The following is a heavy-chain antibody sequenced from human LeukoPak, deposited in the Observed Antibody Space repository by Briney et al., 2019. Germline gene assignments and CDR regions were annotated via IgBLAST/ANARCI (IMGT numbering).Heavy chain of an antibody. CDR1: GYSISSGYY. J-gene: IGHJ6*03. CDR2: IYHSGST. CDR3: ARAHDYYYYMDV. V-gene: IGHV4-38-2*02. Sequence: SETLSLTCTVSGYSISSGYYWGWIRQPPGKGLEWIGSIYHSGSTYYNPSLKSRVTISVDTSKNQFSLKLSSVTAADTAVYYCARAHDYYYYMDVWGKGTTVTVSS.